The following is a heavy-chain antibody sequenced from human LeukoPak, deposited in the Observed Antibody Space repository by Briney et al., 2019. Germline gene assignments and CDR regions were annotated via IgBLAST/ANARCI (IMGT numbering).Heavy chain of an antibody. CDR2: IWANGVTE. J-gene: IGHJ4*02. D-gene: IGHD2-2*01. CDR1: GFTFSAHG. V-gene: IGHV3-33*01. CDR3: ARDASFYADDY. Sequence: GRSPRLSCAASGFTFSAHGVHWVRQAPDKGREWVAVIWANGVTEHYADSVKGRLSISRDNSKSTLYLQMNSLTAEDTAIYYCARDASFYADDYWGQGTLVTVSS.